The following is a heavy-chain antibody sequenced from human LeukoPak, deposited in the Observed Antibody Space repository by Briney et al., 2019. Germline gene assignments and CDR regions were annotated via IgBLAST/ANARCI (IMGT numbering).Heavy chain of an antibody. J-gene: IGHJ1*01. CDR1: GDSISSGDYY. V-gene: IGHV4-39*07. CDR2: TNHSGST. CDR3: ARSWVHLEYFQH. Sequence: KASETLSLTCTVSGDSISSGDYYWSWIRQPPGKGLEWIGETNHSGSTNYNPSLKSRVTISVDTSKNQFSLKLSSVTAADTAVYYCARSWVHLEYFQHWGQGTLVTVSS. D-gene: IGHD1-1*01.